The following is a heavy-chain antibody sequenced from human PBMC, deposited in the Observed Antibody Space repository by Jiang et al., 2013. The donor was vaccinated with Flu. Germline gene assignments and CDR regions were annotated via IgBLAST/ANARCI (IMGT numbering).Heavy chain of an antibody. CDR2: IYYSGST. V-gene: IGHV4-39*01. J-gene: IGHJ4*02. CDR1: GGSISSSSYY. D-gene: IGHD3-22*01. CDR3: ARSRQYYYDSSGHSYYFDY. Sequence: LLKPSETLSLTCTVSGGSISSSSYYWGWIRQPPGKGLEWIGSIYYSGSTYYNPSLKSRVTISVDTSKNQFSLKLSSVTAADTAVYYCARSRQYYYDSSGHSYYFDYWGQGTLVTVSS.